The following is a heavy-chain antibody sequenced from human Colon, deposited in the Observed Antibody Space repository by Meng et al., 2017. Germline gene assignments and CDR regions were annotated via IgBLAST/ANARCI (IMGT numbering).Heavy chain of an antibody. J-gene: IGHJ4*02. CDR3: VRDCCTDIGPIDS. V-gene: IGHV3-23*01. CDR2: ISNGVENT. Sequence: GGSLRLSCRTSGFTLANYGMGWVRQAPGKGLEWVATISNGVENTHYADSVMGRFTVSRDNSKNTVYLQLASLTAEDTAVYYCVRDCCTDIGPIDSWGQGTLVTVSS. D-gene: IGHD2-8*02. CDR1: GFTLANYG.